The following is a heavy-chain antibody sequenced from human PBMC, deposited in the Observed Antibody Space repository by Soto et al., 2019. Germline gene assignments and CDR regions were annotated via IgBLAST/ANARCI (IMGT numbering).Heavy chain of an antibody. V-gene: IGHV1-69*12. J-gene: IGHJ5*02. CDR1: GGTFSSYA. D-gene: IGHD2-8*01. Sequence: QVQLVQSGAEVKKPGSSVKVSCKASGGTFSSYAISWVRQAPGQGLEWMGGIIPIFGTANYAQKFQGRVTITADESTSTAYMELSSLRSEDTAVYYCARKTYCTNGVGPTWFDPWGQGTLVTVSS. CDR2: IIPIFGTA. CDR3: ARKTYCTNGVGPTWFDP.